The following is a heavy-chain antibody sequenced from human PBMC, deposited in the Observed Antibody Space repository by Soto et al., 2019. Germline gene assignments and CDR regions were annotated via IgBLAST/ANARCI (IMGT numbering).Heavy chain of an antibody. CDR2: IYYSGST. V-gene: IGHV4-59*01. D-gene: IGHD3-10*01. J-gene: IGHJ4*02. Sequence: QVQLQESGPGLVKPSETLSLTCTVSGGSISSYYWSWIRQPPGKGLEWIGYIYYSGSTNYNPSLKSRVTISVDTSKNQFSLKLSSVTAADTAVYYCARRARWFGEDDYWGQGTLVTVSS. CDR1: GGSISSYY. CDR3: ARRARWFGEDDY.